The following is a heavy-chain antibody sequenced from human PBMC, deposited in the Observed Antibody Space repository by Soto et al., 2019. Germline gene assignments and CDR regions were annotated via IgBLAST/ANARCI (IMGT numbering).Heavy chain of an antibody. CDR2: IHSSGTT. Sequence: QLQLQESGPGLVKPSETLSLTCTLSGASVVGSSYYWGWIRQPPGMGLEWIGNIHSSGTTYYNLSLQSPVTISIDTPNNRLSLRLSSVTAAYTAVYCCAIAYGDYENWCEPWGRGTLVIVSS. J-gene: IGHJ5*02. CDR3: AIAYGDYENWCEP. CDR1: GASVVGSSYY. V-gene: IGHV4-39*01. D-gene: IGHD4-17*01.